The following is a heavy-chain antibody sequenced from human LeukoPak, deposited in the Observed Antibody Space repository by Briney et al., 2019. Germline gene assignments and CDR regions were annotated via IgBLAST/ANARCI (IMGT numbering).Heavy chain of an antibody. CDR2: IYYSVTT. V-gene: IGHV4-59*01. D-gene: IGHD6-19*01. CDR3: SDSSGSN. J-gene: IGHJ1*01. Sequence: AETLSLTCTVSGVSISSYYWSWIRQPPGKGLEWIGYIYYSVTTNYNPSLKSRVTISVDTSKNQFSLKLSSVTAADAVVYYCSDSSGSNWGQGTLVTVSS. CDR1: GVSISSYY.